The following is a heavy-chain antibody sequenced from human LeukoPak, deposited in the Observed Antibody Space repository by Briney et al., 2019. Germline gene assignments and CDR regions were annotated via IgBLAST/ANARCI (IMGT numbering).Heavy chain of an antibody. V-gene: IGHV4-59*01. D-gene: IGHD3-22*01. CDR3: ASTDSRSGLDAFDI. CDR2: IYYSGST. Sequence: PSETLSLTCTVSGGSISGYYWSWIRQPPGKGLEWIGYIYYSGSTNYNPSLKSRVTISVDTSKNQFSLKLSSVTAADTAVYYCASTDSRSGLDAFDIWGQGTMVTVSS. J-gene: IGHJ3*02. CDR1: GGSISGYY.